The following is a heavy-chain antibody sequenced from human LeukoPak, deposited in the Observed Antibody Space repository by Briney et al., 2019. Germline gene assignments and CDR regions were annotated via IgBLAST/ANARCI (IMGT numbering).Heavy chain of an antibody. CDR3: ARDSTQRRGNEYYDALDF. CDR2: INSRSSTI. Sequence: GGSLRLSCAASGFTFSTHDVNWVRQAPGKGLEWVSFINSRSSTIYYADSVKGRFTIFIDRDKKSMYLQMNSLRVEDTAVYYCARDSTQRRGNEYYDALDFWGQGTMVSVSS. CDR1: GFTFSTHD. J-gene: IGHJ3*01. V-gene: IGHV3-48*01. D-gene: IGHD4-23*01.